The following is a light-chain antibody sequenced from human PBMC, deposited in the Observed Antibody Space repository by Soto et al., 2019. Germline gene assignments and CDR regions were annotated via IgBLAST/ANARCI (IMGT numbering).Light chain of an antibody. V-gene: IGKV3-20*01. Sequence: EIVLTQSPGILSLSPGEGATLSCRASQSVSNDFLAWYQQKPGQAPRLLIYGASTRATDVPDRFSGSGSGADFTLTISRLEPEDFAVYYCQQYGSSLITFGQGTRLEIK. CDR2: GAS. J-gene: IGKJ5*01. CDR3: QQYGSSLIT. CDR1: QSVSNDF.